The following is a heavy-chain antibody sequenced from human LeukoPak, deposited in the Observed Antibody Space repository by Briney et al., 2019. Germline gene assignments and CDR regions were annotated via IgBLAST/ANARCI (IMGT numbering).Heavy chain of an antibody. CDR2: IYYSGST. Sequence: PSQTLSLTCAVSGGSISSGGYYWSWIRQPPGKGLEWIGYIYYSGSTNYNPSLKSRVTISVDTSKNQFSLKLSSVTAADTAVYYCARASTVMGFDYWGQGTLVTVSS. V-gene: IGHV4-61*08. CDR1: GGSISSGGYY. D-gene: IGHD4-11*01. J-gene: IGHJ4*02. CDR3: ARASTVMGFDY.